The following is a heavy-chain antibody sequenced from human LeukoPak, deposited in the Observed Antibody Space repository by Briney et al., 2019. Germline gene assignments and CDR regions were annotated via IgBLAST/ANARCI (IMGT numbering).Heavy chain of an antibody. D-gene: IGHD3-10*01. CDR2: INPGNGGT. Sequence: ASVKVSCKTSGYTFTDYYIFWVRQAPGQGLEWMGWINPGNGGTNCAQRFHGRVTIIRDMSINTAYMELTSLISDDTAIYYCARYKHGSYNVDYWGQGTLVTVSS. CDR1: GYTFTDYY. V-gene: IGHV1-2*02. CDR3: ARYKHGSYNVDY. J-gene: IGHJ4*02.